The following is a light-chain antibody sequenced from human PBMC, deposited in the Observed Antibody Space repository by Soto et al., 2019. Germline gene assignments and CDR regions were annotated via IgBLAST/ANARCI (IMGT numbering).Light chain of an antibody. J-gene: IGLJ1*01. V-gene: IGLV2-14*01. CDR1: RSDIGSYNY. CDR2: GVS. CDR3: ISYTGSSTSYV. Sequence: QSVLTHPASVSWSPGQSITIACSGTRSDIGSYNYVAWYQQFPGKTPKILIYGVSNRPSGVSSRFSGSKSGNTASLTISGLQAEDEDDYYCISYTGSSTSYVFGSGTTSPS.